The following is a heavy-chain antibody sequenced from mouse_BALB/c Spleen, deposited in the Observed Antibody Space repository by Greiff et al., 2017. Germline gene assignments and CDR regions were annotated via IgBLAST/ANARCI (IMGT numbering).Heavy chain of an antibody. CDR1: GFTFSSYA. CDR2: ISSGGST. Sequence: EVMLVESGGGLVKPGGSLKLSCAASGFTFSSYAMSWVRQTPEKRLEWVASISSGGSTYYPDSVKGRFTISRDNARNILYLQMSSLRSEDTAMYYCARGGVRPYYFDYWGQGTTLTVSS. J-gene: IGHJ2*01. V-gene: IGHV5-6-5*01. D-gene: IGHD2-14*01. CDR3: ARGGVRPYYFDY.